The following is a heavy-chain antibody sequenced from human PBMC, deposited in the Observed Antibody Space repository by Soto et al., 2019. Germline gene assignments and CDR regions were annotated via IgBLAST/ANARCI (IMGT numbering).Heavy chain of an antibody. CDR1: GGSISSGGYY. Sequence: QVQLQESGPGLVKPSQTLSLTCTVSGGSISSGGYYWGWIRQHPGKGLEWIGYIYYSGSTYYNPSLKSRVTISVDTSKNQFSLKLSSVTAADTAVYYCARDDIAAAGTYFDYWGQGTLVTVSS. J-gene: IGHJ4*02. V-gene: IGHV4-31*03. CDR3: ARDDIAAAGTYFDY. D-gene: IGHD6-13*01. CDR2: IYYSGST.